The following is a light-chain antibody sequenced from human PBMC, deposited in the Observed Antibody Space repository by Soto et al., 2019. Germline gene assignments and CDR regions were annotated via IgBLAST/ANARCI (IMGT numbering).Light chain of an antibody. CDR2: SDN. CDR3: ASWDDSLNGVV. Sequence: QPVLTQPPSASGTPGQRVIISCSGSFSNVGINTVNWYQQLPGTAPKLLIYSDNQRPSGVPDRFSGSKSGTSASLAISGLQSEDAADYYCASWDDSLNGVVFGGGTKLTVL. J-gene: IGLJ2*01. V-gene: IGLV1-44*01. CDR1: FSNVGINT.